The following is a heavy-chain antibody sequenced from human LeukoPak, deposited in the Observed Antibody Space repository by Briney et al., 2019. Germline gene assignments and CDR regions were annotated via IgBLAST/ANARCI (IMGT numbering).Heavy chain of an antibody. CDR2: INHSGST. D-gene: IGHD2-2*01. Sequence: SETLSLTCAVYGGSFSGYYWSRIRQPPGKGLEWIGEINHSGSTNYNPSLKSRVTISVDTSKNQFSLKLSSVTAADTAVYYCRVVVPAASRNYYGMDVWGQGTTVTVSS. CDR1: GGSFSGYY. J-gene: IGHJ6*02. CDR3: RVVVPAASRNYYGMDV. V-gene: IGHV4-34*01.